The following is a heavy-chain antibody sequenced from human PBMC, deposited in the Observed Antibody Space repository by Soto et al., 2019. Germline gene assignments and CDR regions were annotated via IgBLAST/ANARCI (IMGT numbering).Heavy chain of an antibody. Sequence: SETLSLTCTVSGGSISSGDYYWSWIRQPPGKGLEWIGYIYYSGSTYYNPSLKSRVTISVDTSKNQFSLKLSSVTAADTAVYYCARVQVYDILTAYYSGLDYSGQLPLLTV. D-gene: IGHD3-9*01. CDR2: IYYSGST. CDR1: GGSISSGDYY. J-gene: IGHJ4*02. V-gene: IGHV4-30-4*01. CDR3: ARVQVYDILTAYYSGLDY.